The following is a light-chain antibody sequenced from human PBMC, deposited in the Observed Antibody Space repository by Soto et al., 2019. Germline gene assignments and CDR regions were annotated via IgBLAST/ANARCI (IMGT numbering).Light chain of an antibody. CDR1: QSISSY. CDR3: QQSYSTPPIT. Sequence: EIQMTQSPSSLSASVGDRVTITCRASQSISSYLNWYQQKPGKAPKLLIYAASSLQSGVPSRFSGSGSGTDFTLTISSLQPEDFATYYCQQSYSTPPITFGQGTRLEIK. V-gene: IGKV1-39*01. CDR2: AAS. J-gene: IGKJ5*01.